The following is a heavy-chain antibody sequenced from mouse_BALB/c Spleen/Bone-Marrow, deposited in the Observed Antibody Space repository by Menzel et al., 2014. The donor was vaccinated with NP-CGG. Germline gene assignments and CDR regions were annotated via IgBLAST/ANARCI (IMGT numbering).Heavy chain of an antibody. CDR1: GYTFTSYD. V-gene: IGHV1S56*01. D-gene: IGHD2-14*01. J-gene: IGHJ3*01. CDR3: ARNYRYAWFAY. Sequence: VKLMESGAELVKPGASVKLSCRASGYTFTSYDINWVRRRPEQGLEWIGWIFPGDGSIKYNEKFKGKATLTTDKSSSTAYMQLSRLTSEDSAVYFCARNYRYAWFAYWGQGTLVTVSA. CDR2: IFPGDGSI.